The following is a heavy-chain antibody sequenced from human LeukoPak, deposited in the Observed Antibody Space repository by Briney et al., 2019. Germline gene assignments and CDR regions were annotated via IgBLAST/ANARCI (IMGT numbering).Heavy chain of an antibody. J-gene: IGHJ6*02. CDR3: ARTERSYYYYGMDV. V-gene: IGHV3-30-3*01. CDR1: GFTFSSYA. CDR2: ISYDGSNK. D-gene: IGHD1-26*01. Sequence: GRSLRLSCSASGFTFSSYAMHWVRQAPGKGLEWVAVISYDGSNKYYADSVKGRFTISRDNSKNTLYLQMNSLRAEDTAVYYCARTERSYYYYGMDVWGQGTTVTVSS.